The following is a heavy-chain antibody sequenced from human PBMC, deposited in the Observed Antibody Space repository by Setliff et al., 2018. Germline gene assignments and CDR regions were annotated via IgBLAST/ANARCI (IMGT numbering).Heavy chain of an antibody. CDR2: INRRGST. V-gene: IGHV4-59*10. D-gene: IGHD5-12*01. CDR3: ARNPDFLQYSFDL. CDR1: GGTFSDYH. Sequence: SETLSLTCAAYGGTFSDYHWNWLRQPAGKGLEWIGHINRRGSTNFTPSLKSRVTISLDTSKNQFSLNLTSVTAADTALYYCARNPDFLQYSFDLWGRGTLVTVSS. J-gene: IGHJ2*01.